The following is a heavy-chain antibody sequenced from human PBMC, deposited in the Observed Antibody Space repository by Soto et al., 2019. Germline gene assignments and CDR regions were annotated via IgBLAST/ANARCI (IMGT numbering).Heavy chain of an antibody. CDR1: GFTFSSYA. V-gene: IGHV3-30-3*01. CDR3: AVVVVIGVGY. D-gene: IGHD3-22*01. Sequence: GGSLRLSCAASGFTFSSYAMHWVRQAPGKGLEWVAVISYDGSNKYYADSVKGRFTISRDNSKNTVYLQMNSLRAEDMAVYYCAVVVVIGVGYWGQGTLVTVSS. J-gene: IGHJ4*02. CDR2: ISYDGSNK.